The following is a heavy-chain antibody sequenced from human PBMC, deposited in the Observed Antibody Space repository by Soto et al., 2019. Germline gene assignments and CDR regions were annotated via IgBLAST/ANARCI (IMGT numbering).Heavy chain of an antibody. CDR2: ISYDGSNK. CDR1: GFTFSSYA. CDR3: ARDSLFWSGYSAWFDP. D-gene: IGHD3-3*01. J-gene: IGHJ5*02. V-gene: IGHV3-30-3*01. Sequence: QVQLVESGGGVVQPGRSLRLSCAASGFTFSSYAMHWVRQAPGKGLEWVAAISYDGSNKYYADSVKGRFTISRDNSKNTLYLQMNSLRAEDTAVYYCARDSLFWSGYSAWFDPWGQGTLVTVSS.